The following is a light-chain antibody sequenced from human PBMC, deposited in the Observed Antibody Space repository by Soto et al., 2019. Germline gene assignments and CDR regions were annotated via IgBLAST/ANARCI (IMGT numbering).Light chain of an antibody. V-gene: IGLV2-14*01. CDR2: DVS. J-gene: IGLJ3*02. CDR1: SSDVGAYKY. Sequence: QSVLTQPASVSGSPGQSITISCTGTSSDVGAYKYVSWYQQYPGKAPKLMIYDVSNRPSGVSNRFSGSKSGNTAYLTISCLQAEDEAGYYCSSYTSRITVVFGGGTKLTVL. CDR3: SSYTSRITVV.